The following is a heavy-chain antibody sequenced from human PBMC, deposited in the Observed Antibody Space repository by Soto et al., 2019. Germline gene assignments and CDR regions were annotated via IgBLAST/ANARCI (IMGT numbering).Heavy chain of an antibody. Sequence: EVQLVESGGGLVQPGGSLRLSCAASGFTFSSYSMTWVRQAPGKGLEWVANIKQDGSEKYYVDSVKGRFTIPRDNTKKSLYLQMNSLRTQDTAVYYCARGSGWGDSWGQGTLVTVSS. D-gene: IGHD6-19*01. CDR1: GFTFSSYS. V-gene: IGHV3-7*03. J-gene: IGHJ4*02. CDR2: IKQDGSEK. CDR3: ARGSGWGDS.